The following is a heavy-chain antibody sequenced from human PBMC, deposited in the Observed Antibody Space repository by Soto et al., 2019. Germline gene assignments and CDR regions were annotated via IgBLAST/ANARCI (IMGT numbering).Heavy chain of an antibody. CDR2: ISGSGGST. J-gene: IGHJ4*02. Sequence: SSYYWGWIRQAPGKWLEWVSAISGSGGSTYYADSVKGRFTISRDNSKNTLYLQMNSLRAGDTAVYYCAKLPYYYDSSGYYGPFDYWGQGTLVTVSS. CDR1: SSYY. V-gene: IGHV3-23*01. D-gene: IGHD3-22*01. CDR3: AKLPYYYDSSGYYGPFDY.